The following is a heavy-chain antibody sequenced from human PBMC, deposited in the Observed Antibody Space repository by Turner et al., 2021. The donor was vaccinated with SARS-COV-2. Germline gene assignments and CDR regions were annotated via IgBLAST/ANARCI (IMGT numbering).Heavy chain of an antibody. J-gene: IGHJ6*02. Sequence: QVQLQQWGAGLLKPSETLSLTCAVYGGYFSGYYWSWIRQPPGKGLEWIGEINHIGSTNYNPSLKSRVTISVDTSKNQFSLKLSSVTAADTAVYYCARGIKGVLMSGSYYYYGMDVWGQGTTVTVSS. CDR3: ARGIKGVLMSGSYYYYGMDV. D-gene: IGHD1-26*01. V-gene: IGHV4-34*01. CDR2: INHIGST. CDR1: GGYFSGYY.